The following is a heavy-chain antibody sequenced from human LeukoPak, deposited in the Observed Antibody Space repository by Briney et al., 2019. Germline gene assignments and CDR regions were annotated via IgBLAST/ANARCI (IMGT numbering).Heavy chain of an antibody. Sequence: SETLSLTCAVSGYSISSGYYWGRIRQPPGKGLEWIGSINYNGGTYYNPSLKSRVTISVDTSKNQFSLRLTSVTAADTDMYYCARGPWSGSYMVYWGQGTLVTVSS. CDR1: GYSISSGYY. J-gene: IGHJ4*02. CDR3: ARGPWSGSYMVY. V-gene: IGHV4-38-2*01. D-gene: IGHD1-26*01. CDR2: INYNGGT.